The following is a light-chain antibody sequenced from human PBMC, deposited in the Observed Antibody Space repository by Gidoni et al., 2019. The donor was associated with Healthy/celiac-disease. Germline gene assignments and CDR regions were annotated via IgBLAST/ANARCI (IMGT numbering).Light chain of an antibody. Sequence: EIVMTQSPATLSVSPGERATLSCRGSQSVSSNLAWYQQKPGQAPSLLIYGASTRATGIPARFSGSGSGTEVTLTISRLQSEDFAVYYCQEYNNWPQTFGQGTKVEIK. CDR2: GAS. J-gene: IGKJ1*01. V-gene: IGKV3-15*01. CDR1: QSVSSN. CDR3: QEYNNWPQT.